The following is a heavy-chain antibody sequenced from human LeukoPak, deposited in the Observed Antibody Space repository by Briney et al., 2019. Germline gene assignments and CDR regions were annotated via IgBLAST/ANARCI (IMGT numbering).Heavy chain of an antibody. V-gene: IGHV3-23*01. CDR1: EFTFSSYA. D-gene: IGHD3-22*01. Sequence: GGSLRLSCAASEFTFSSYAMSWVRQAPGKGLEWVSGISYSGGSTYYADSVKGRFTISRDNSKNTLYLQMNSLRAEDTAVYYCARGSPPRRNYDSRGYYSYYDYWGQGTLVTVSS. CDR2: ISYSGGST. J-gene: IGHJ4*02. CDR3: ARGSPPRRNYDSRGYYSYYDY.